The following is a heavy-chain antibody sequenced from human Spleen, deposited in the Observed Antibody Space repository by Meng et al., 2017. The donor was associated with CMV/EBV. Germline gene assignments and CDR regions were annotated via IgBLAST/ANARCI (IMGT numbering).Heavy chain of an antibody. CDR2: INLNTGGT. CDR3: ARVKRYCTGGSCSSTGYYGMDV. V-gene: IGHV1-2*02. J-gene: IGHJ6*02. D-gene: IGHD2-15*01. Sequence: ASVKVSCKSSGYTFTDYYIYWVRQAPGQGLEWMGWINLNTGGTKYTENFRGRVTMTRDTSITTAYVELNRLKSDDTAVYFCARVKRYCTGGSCSSTGYYGMDVWGQGTTVTVSS. CDR1: GYTFTDYY.